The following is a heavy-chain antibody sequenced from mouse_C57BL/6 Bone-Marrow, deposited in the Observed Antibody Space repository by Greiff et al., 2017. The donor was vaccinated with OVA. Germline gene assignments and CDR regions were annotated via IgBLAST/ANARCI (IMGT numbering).Heavy chain of an antibody. CDR3: ARWSYYSKEGLDY. D-gene: IGHD2-5*01. Sequence: VQLQRPGAELVKPGASVKMSCKASGYTFTSYWITWVKQRPGQGLEWIGDIYPGSGSTNYNEKFKSKATLTVDTSSSTAYMQLSSLTSEDSAVYYCARWSYYSKEGLDYWGQGTSVTVSS. V-gene: IGHV1-55*01. CDR1: GYTFTSYW. CDR2: IYPGSGST. J-gene: IGHJ4*01.